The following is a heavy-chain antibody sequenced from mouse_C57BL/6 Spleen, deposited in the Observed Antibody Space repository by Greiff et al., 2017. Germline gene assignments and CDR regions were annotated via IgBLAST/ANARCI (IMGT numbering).Heavy chain of an antibody. CDR2: INPNNGGT. J-gene: IGHJ3*01. D-gene: IGHD2-4*01. CDR3: ARCGSYDYSWFAY. CDR1: GYTFTDYY. Sequence: EVQLQQSGPELVKPGASVKISCKASGYTFTDYYMNWVKQSHGKSLEWIGDINPNNGGTSYNQKFKGKATLTVDKSSSTAYMELRSLTSEDSAVXYCARCGSYDYSWFAYWGQGTLVTVSA. V-gene: IGHV1-26*01.